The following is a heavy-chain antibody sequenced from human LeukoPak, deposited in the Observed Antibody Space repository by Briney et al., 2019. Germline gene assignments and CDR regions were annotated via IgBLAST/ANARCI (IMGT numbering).Heavy chain of an antibody. Sequence: SETLSLTCTVSGCSISSYYWSWIRQPPGKGLEWIGYIYYSGSTNYNPSLKSRVTISVDTSKNQFSLKLSSVTAADTAVYYCARGGWLEFDYWGQGTLVTVSS. J-gene: IGHJ4*02. D-gene: IGHD6-19*01. CDR3: ARGGWLEFDY. V-gene: IGHV4-59*01. CDR1: GCSISSYY. CDR2: IYYSGST.